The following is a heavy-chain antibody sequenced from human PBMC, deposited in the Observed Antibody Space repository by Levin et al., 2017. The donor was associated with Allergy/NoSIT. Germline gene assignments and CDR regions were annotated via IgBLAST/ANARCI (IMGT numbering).Heavy chain of an antibody. CDR1: GISISSDS. Sequence: SETLSLTCSVSGISISSDSWSWIRQFPGKGLEWIGYVYYTGRTNYNPSLKNRVTISVDSSKTQFSLRLSWVTAADTAIYYCAREPTGWFDPWGQGTLVTVSS. V-gene: IGHV4-59*01. D-gene: IGHD1-14*01. J-gene: IGHJ5*02. CDR2: VYYTGRT. CDR3: AREPTGWFDP.